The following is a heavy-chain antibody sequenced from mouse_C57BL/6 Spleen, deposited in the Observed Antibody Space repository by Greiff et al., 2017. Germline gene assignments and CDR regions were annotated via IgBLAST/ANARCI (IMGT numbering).Heavy chain of an antibody. Sequence: EVNVVESGGGLVKPGGSLKLSCAASGFTFSDYGMHWVRQAPEKGLEWVAYISSGSSTIYYADTVKGRFTISRDNAKNTLFLQMTSLRSEDTAMYYCARNWDYWYFDVWGTGTTVTVSS. J-gene: IGHJ1*03. CDR2: ISSGSSTI. CDR1: GFTFSDYG. CDR3: ARNWDYWYFDV. D-gene: IGHD4-1*01. V-gene: IGHV5-17*01.